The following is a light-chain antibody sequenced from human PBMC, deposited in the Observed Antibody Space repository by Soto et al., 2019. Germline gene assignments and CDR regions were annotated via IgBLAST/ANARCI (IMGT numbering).Light chain of an antibody. J-gene: IGKJ4*01. CDR2: DAS. CDR3: QPDNNRPLT. CDR1: QSLDNC. V-gene: IGKV1-5*01. Sequence: DIQMSHSPSTLSASIGDRVTITCRASQSLDNCLAWYQQKPGKAPKLLIYDASSLESGVPSRFSGSGSETEFTLTISSLQSEDFAVYYCQPDNNRPLTFGGGTKVDIK.